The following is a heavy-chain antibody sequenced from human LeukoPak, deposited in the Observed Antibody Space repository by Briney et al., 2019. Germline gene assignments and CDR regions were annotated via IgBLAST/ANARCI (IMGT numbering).Heavy chain of an antibody. Sequence: GGSLRLSCVASGFTFSTYWMHWVRQAPGKGLVWVSLINSDGSSTSYADSVKGRFTISRDNAKNTLYLQMNSLRADDTAVYYCARDRGTIAEPYYFDYWGQGTLVTVSS. J-gene: IGHJ4*02. CDR2: INSDGSST. V-gene: IGHV3-74*01. CDR3: ARDRGTIAEPYYFDY. D-gene: IGHD1-14*01. CDR1: GFTFSTYW.